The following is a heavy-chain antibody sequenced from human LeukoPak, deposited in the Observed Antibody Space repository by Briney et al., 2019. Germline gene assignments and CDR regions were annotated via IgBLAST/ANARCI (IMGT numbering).Heavy chain of an antibody. D-gene: IGHD2-2*01. V-gene: IGHV4-39*01. Sequence: KTSETLSLTCSVSGGSISSSTYYWGWIRQPPGKGLDYIGSIYYSGSTYYNPSLKSRVTISVDTSKNQFSLKLSSVTAADTAVYYCASIVVVPAAIPDYWGQGTLVTVSS. CDR2: IYYSGST. CDR1: GGSISSSTYY. J-gene: IGHJ4*02. CDR3: ASIVVVPAAIPDY.